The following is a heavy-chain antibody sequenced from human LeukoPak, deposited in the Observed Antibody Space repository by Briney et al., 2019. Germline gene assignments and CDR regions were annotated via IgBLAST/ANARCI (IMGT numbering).Heavy chain of an antibody. CDR2: INHSGST. CDR3: ARAIGYSGYDIDY. V-gene: IGHV4-34*01. D-gene: IGHD5-12*01. J-gene: IGHJ4*02. CDR1: GGSFSGYY. Sequence: SETLSLTCAVYGGSFSGYYWSWIRQPPGKGLEWIGEINHSGSTNYNPSLKSRVTISVDTSKNQFSLKLSSVTAADTAVYYCARAIGYSGYDIDYWGQGTLVTVSS.